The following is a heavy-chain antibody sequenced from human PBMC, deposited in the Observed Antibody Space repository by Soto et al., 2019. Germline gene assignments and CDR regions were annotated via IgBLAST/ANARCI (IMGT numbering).Heavy chain of an antibody. V-gene: IGHV1-8*01. CDR2: MNPNSGNT. CDR1: GYTFTSYD. CDR3: ARNIVLMVYAIPYYYYYGMDV. J-gene: IGHJ6*02. Sequence: ASVKVSCKASGYTFTSYDINWVRQATGQGLEWMGWMNPNSGNTGYAQKFQGRVTMTRNTSISTAYIELSSLRSEDTAVYYCARNIVLMVYAIPYYYYYGMDVWGQGTTVTVSS. D-gene: IGHD2-8*01.